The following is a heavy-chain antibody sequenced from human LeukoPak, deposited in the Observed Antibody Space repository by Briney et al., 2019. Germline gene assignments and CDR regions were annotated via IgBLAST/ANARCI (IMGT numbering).Heavy chain of an antibody. D-gene: IGHD6-6*01. CDR1: GGSISSYY. CDR3: ARQESRIAARPGWFDP. J-gene: IGHJ5*02. CDR2: IYYSGST. V-gene: IGHV4-59*08. Sequence: SETLSLTCTVSGGSISSYYWSWIRQPPGKGLEWIGYIYYSGSTNYNPSLKNRVTISVDTSKNQFSLKLSSVTAADTAVYYCARQESRIAARPGWFDPWGQGTLVTVSS.